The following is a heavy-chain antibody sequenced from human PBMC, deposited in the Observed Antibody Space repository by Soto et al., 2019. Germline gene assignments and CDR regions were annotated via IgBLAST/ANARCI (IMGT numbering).Heavy chain of an antibody. CDR2: ISAYNGNT. CDR3: AGDWGDGGGDCTPAQGYYYYGMDV. D-gene: IGHD2-21*02. CDR1: GYTFTSYG. J-gene: IGHJ6*02. Sequence: QVQLVQSGAEVKKPGASVKVSCKASGYTFTSYGISWVRQAPGQGLEWLGWISAYNGNTNYAQKLQGRVTMTTDTSTSTTYMELRCLRSDDTSVYYCAGDWGDGGGDCTPAQGYYYYGMDVWGQGTTVTGSS. V-gene: IGHV1-18*01.